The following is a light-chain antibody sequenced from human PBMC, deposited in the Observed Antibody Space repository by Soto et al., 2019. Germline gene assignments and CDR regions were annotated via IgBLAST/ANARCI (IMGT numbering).Light chain of an antibody. CDR2: ENN. CDR1: SSNIGNNY. J-gene: IGLJ2*01. Sequence: QSVLTQPPSASAAPGQKVTISCSGSSSNIGNNYVSWYQQLPGTAPKLLIYENNKRPSGIPDRFSGSKSGTSATLGITGLQTGDEADYYCGTWDSSLSASFGGGTKLTVL. V-gene: IGLV1-51*02. CDR3: GTWDSSLSAS.